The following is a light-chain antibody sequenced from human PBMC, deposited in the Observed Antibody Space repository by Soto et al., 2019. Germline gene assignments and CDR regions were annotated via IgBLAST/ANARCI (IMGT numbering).Light chain of an antibody. CDR2: RAS. CDR1: QSLVYSDGNAY. J-gene: IGKJ1*01. Sequence: DVVMTQSPLSLPVTLGQPASISCRSSQSLVYSDGNAYLSWFQQRPGQSPRRLIYRASNRDSGVPDRFRGSGSGTDFTLQINGVEAEDVGVYYCMQGTHWPPTFGRGTRVEIK. CDR3: MQGTHWPPT. V-gene: IGKV2-30*01.